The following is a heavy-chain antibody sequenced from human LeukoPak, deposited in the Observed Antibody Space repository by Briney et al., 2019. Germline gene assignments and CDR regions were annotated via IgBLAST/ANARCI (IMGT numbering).Heavy chain of an antibody. Sequence: ASVKVSCKASGGTFSSYAISWVRQAPGQGLEWMGRIIPILGIANYAQKLQGGVTMTTDTSTSTAYMELRSLRSDDTAVYYCARDLRIVVVPAAFFDYWGQGTLVTVSS. CDR2: IIPILGIA. D-gene: IGHD2-2*01. CDR1: GGTFSSYA. CDR3: ARDLRIVVVPAAFFDY. V-gene: IGHV1-69*04. J-gene: IGHJ4*02.